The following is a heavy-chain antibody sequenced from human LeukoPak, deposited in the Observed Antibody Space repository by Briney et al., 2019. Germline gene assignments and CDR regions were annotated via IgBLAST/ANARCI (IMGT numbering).Heavy chain of an antibody. CDR2: INQDESEK. D-gene: IGHD6-13*01. CDR3: ARDLWAQQEGDGFDI. CDR1: GFTFSKYW. Sequence: PGGSLRLSCAASGFTFSKYWMSWVRQAPGKGLEWVANINQDESEKKYVESAKGRFTISRDNTKNSLYLEMNSLTAEDTALYHCARDLWAQQEGDGFDIWGQGTMVTVSS. V-gene: IGHV3-7*03. J-gene: IGHJ3*02.